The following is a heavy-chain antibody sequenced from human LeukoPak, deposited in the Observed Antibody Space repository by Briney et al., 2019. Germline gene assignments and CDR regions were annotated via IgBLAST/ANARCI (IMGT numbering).Heavy chain of an antibody. V-gene: IGHV5-51*01. CDR2: IYPDDSHT. J-gene: IGHJ2*01. CDR1: GYTFTSYL. Sequence: GGSLKISCQASGYTFTSYLIGWVRQIPRESPECMGSIYPDDSHTTNSPSFQGQVTISADKSFSTAYLQWSSLKASDTAIYYCARLGGDTYYFGSASYPNWYFDLWGRGTLVTVSS. D-gene: IGHD3-10*01. CDR3: ARLGGDTYYFGSASYPNWYFDL.